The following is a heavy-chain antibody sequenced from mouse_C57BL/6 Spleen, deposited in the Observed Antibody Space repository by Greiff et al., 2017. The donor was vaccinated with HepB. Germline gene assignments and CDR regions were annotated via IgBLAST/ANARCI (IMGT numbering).Heavy chain of an antibody. Sequence: EVQLQESGGGLVKPGGSLKLSCAASGFTFSDYGMHWVRQAPEKGLEWVAYISSGSSTIYYADTVKGRFTISRDNAKNTLFLQMTSLRSEDTAMYYCARPITTVVNYAMDYWGQGTSVTVSS. D-gene: IGHD1-1*01. J-gene: IGHJ4*01. CDR1: GFTFSDYG. CDR2: ISSGSSTI. V-gene: IGHV5-17*01. CDR3: ARPITTVVNYAMDY.